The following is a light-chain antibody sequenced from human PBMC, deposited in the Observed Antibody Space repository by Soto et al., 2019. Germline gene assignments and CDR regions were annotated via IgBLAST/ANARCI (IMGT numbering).Light chain of an antibody. CDR1: SSDVGGYNY. V-gene: IGLV2-14*01. CDR2: EVI. CDR3: SSYTSSSTHRM. Sequence: QSALTQPASVSGSPGQSITISCTGTSSDVGGYNYVSWYQQHPGKAPKFMIYEVINRPSGFSNRFSGSKSGNTASLTISGLQAEDEADYYCSSYTSSSTHRMCGGGTKVTVL. J-gene: IGLJ3*02.